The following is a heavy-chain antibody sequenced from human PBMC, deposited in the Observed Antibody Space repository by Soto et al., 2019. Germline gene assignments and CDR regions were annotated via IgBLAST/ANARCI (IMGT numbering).Heavy chain of an antibody. CDR1: GGTFSSYA. Sequence: ASVKVSCKASGGTFSSYAISWVRQAPGQGLEWMGGIIPIFGTANYAQKFQGRVTITADESTSTAYMELSSLRSEDTAVYYCARGYCSGGSCYTYYYYYGMDVWGQGTTVTVSS. CDR3: ARGYCSGGSCYTYYYYYGMDV. V-gene: IGHV1-69*13. CDR2: IIPIFGTA. D-gene: IGHD2-15*01. J-gene: IGHJ6*02.